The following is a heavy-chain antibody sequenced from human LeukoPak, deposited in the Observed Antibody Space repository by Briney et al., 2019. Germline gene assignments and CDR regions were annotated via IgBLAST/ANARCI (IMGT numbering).Heavy chain of an antibody. D-gene: IGHD5-18*01. CDR2: IYCSGST. CDR3: ARETVLHVDTAMVNDYYYYMDV. CDR1: GGSISSGGYY. J-gene: IGHJ6*03. Sequence: PSETLSLTCTVSGGSISSGGYYWSWIHQHPGKGLEWIGYIYCSGSTYYNPSLKSRVTISVDTSKNQFSLKLSSVTAADTAVYYCARETVLHVDTAMVNDYYYYMDVWGKGTTVTVSS. V-gene: IGHV4-31*03.